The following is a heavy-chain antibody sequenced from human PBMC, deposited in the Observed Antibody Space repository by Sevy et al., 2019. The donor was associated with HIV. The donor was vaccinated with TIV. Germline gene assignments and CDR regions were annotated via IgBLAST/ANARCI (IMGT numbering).Heavy chain of an antibody. Sequence: SETLSLTCAVSGDSISSGIYSWNWIRQPPGKGVEWIGYIYHTGNTYYNPSLRSRVTISVETSKNHFSLKLTSVTAADTAVYYCARDSGDYPYYFDHWGQGTLVTVSS. CDR2: IYHTGNT. D-gene: IGHD2-21*02. J-gene: IGHJ4*02. CDR1: GDSISSGIYS. V-gene: IGHV4-30-2*01. CDR3: ARDSGDYPYYFDH.